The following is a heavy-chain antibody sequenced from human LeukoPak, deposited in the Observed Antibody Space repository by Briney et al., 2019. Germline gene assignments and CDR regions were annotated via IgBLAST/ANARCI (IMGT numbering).Heavy chain of an antibody. CDR1: GGSINNYY. V-gene: IGHV4-59*01. J-gene: IGHJ4*02. Sequence: SETLTLTCSVSGGSINNYYWSWIRQAPGKRLEWIGSVYHTGSIDYNPSLRSPVTISVDTSKNHFSLKVTSVTAADTAIYYCTRDRLGGAVASWIPDYWGQGILVTVSS. CDR3: TRDRLGGAVASWIPDY. CDR2: VYHTGSI. D-gene: IGHD3-3*01.